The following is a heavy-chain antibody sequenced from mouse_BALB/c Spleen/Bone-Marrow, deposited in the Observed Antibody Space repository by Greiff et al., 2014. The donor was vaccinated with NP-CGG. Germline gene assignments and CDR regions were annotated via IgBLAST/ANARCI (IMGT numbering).Heavy chain of an antibody. V-gene: IGHV2-6-7*01. Sequence: VQLQQSGPGLVSPSQTLSIPCTVSGFSFTGYGVNWVRQPPGKGLEWLGMIWGDGNTDYNSDLQSRLSISKDNSKSQVFLKMNSLQTDDTARYYCARFFYEYDWWYFDSWGAATTATVPS. D-gene: IGHD2-4*01. CDR1: GFSFTGYG. CDR2: IWGDGNT. J-gene: IGHJ1*01. CDR3: ARFFYEYDWWYFDS.